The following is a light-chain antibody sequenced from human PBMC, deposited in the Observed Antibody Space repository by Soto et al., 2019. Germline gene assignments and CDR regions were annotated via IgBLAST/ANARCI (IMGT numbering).Light chain of an antibody. Sequence: QSALTQPPSASGSPGQSVTVSCTGTSTDVGGYDYVSWFQQHPGKAPKLMIYEVSKRPSGVPDRFSGSKSGNTASLTVSGLQAEDEADYYCSSYGGSLVVFGGGTKLTVL. J-gene: IGLJ2*01. CDR2: EVS. CDR3: SSYGGSLVV. CDR1: STDVGGYDY. V-gene: IGLV2-8*01.